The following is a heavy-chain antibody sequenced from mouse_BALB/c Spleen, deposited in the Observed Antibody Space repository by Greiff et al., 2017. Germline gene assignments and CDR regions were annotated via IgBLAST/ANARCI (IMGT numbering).Heavy chain of an antibody. J-gene: IGHJ2*01. CDR3: ARRGGWLYYFDY. D-gene: IGHD2-3*01. Sequence: VQLQQPGAELVKPGTSVKLSCKASGYNFTSYWINWVKLRPGQGLEWIGDIYPGSGSTNYNEKFKSKATLTVDTSSSTAYMQLSSLASEDSALYYCARRGGWLYYFDYWGQGTTLTVSS. V-gene: IGHV1-55*01. CDR1: GYNFTSYW. CDR2: IYPGSGST.